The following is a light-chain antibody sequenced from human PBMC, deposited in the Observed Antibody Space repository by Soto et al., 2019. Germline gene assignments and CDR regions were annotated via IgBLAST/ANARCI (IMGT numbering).Light chain of an antibody. Sequence: DIQMTQSPSTLSASVGDRVTITCRASRSIGSWLAWYQQKAGKAPNLLIYRASISETGVPSRFTGSASGTEFTPTISSLQPDDFATYYCQQHSNYPITFGGGTKVDIK. CDR2: RAS. V-gene: IGKV1-5*03. CDR1: RSIGSW. J-gene: IGKJ4*01. CDR3: QQHSNYPIT.